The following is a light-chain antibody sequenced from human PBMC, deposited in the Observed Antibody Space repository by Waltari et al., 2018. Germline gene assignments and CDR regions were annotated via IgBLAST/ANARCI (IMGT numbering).Light chain of an antibody. Sequence: QSALTQPVSVSGSPGQSITISCIGTSSDVGFYNFAPWYQQHPGEAPKLMIYDVNNRPSGVSSRFSGSKSGNTASLTISGLQAEDEADYYCSSYTSSHTWVFGGGTKVTVL. CDR1: SSDVGFYNF. V-gene: IGLV2-14*03. CDR2: DVN. CDR3: SSYTSSHTWV. J-gene: IGLJ3*02.